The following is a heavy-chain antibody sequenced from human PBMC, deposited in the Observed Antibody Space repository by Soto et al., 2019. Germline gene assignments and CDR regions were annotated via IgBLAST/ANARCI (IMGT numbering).Heavy chain of an antibody. J-gene: IGHJ4*02. CDR3: SRALGYCSGGSCYPEYYFDY. CDR1: GYTFTGYY. CDR2: INPNSGGT. Sequence: ASVKVSCKASGYTFTGYYMYWVRQAPGQGLEWMGWINPNSGGTNYAQKFQGWVTMTRDTSISTAYMELSRLRSDDTAVYYCSRALGYCSGGSCYPEYYFDYWGQGTLVTVSS. V-gene: IGHV1-2*04. D-gene: IGHD2-15*01.